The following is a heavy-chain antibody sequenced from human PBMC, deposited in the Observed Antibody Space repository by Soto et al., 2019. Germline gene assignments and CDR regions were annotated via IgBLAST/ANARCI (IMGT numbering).Heavy chain of an antibody. J-gene: IGHJ4*02. CDR2: ISSNGGST. CDR3: ARDGHWSSISCYAYFDY. CDR1: GFTFSSYA. D-gene: IGHD2-2*03. Sequence: EVQLVESGGGLVQPGGSLRLSCAASGFTFSSYAMHWVRQAPGKGLEYVSAISSNGGSTYYANSVKGRFTISRDNSKNTLYLQMGSLRAEDMAVYYCARDGHWSSISCYAYFDYWGQGTLVTVSS. V-gene: IGHV3-64*01.